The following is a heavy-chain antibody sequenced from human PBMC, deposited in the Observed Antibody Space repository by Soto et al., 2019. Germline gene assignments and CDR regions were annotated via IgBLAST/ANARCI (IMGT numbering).Heavy chain of an antibody. J-gene: IGHJ4*02. CDR3: SPALNY. CDR2: INQDGSEK. CDR1: GFTFSSQW. D-gene: IGHD2-2*01. Sequence: GGSLRLSCAASGFTFSSQWMDWVRQAPGKGLEWVANINQDGSEKHYVDSVKGRFTISRDNAKNSLYLQMNSPTAEDSALYYCSPALNYWGQGTLVTVSS. V-gene: IGHV3-7*01.